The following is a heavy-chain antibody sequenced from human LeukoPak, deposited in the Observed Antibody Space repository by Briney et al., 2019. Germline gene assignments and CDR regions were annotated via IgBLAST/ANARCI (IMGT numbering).Heavy chain of an antibody. CDR1: GGTFSSYA. CDR2: IIPIFGTA. D-gene: IGHD3-22*01. J-gene: IGHJ6*03. CDR3: ARVTMIALSPGYMDV. Sequence: SVKVSCKASGGTFSSYAISRVRQAPGQGLEWMGGIIPIFGTANYAQKFQGRVTITTDESTSTAYMELSSLRSEDTAVYYCARVTMIALSPGYMDVWGKGTTVTVSS. V-gene: IGHV1-69*05.